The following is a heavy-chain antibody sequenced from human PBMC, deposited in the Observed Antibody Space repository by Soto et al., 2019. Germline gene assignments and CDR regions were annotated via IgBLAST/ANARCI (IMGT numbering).Heavy chain of an antibody. J-gene: IGHJ4*02. CDR2: ISNDGSNK. CDR1: GFTFSSYG. Sequence: QVQLVESGGGVVQPGRSLRLSCAASGFTFSSYGMHWVRQAPGKGLEWVAVISNDGSNKYYADSVKGRFTISRDNSKNTMYMKMNSLRVEDTAVYYCAKDWVYSSSGWSFDYWGQGTLVTVSS. CDR3: AKDWVYSSSGWSFDY. V-gene: IGHV3-30*18. D-gene: IGHD3-22*01.